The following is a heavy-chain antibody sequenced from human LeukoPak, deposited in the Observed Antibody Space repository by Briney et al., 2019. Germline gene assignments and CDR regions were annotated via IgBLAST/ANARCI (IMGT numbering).Heavy chain of an antibody. D-gene: IGHD1-1*01. Sequence: PGGSLRLSCAASGFIFSNYGMSWVRQAPGKGLEWVSAISGSGAVTYYADSVKGRFTISRDNSKNTVYLQMNSLRAEDTAVYYCAKVDNWKYGHHDFLGQGTLVTVSS. V-gene: IGHV3-23*01. J-gene: IGHJ4*02. CDR1: GFIFSNYG. CDR3: AKVDNWKYGHHDF. CDR2: ISGSGAVT.